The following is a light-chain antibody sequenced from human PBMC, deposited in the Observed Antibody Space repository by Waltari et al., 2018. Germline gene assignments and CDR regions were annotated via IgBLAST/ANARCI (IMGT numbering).Light chain of an antibody. CDR3: QKYVTLPAT. CDR2: HAS. Sequence: EFLLTQSPGTVSVSPGEGVTLSCRASQNVGKYLAWYHQRPGQPPRLLIYHASNRAIGIPGRFSGSVSGTVFSLTISRLEPEDFAVYYCQKYVTLPATFGQGTKVEIK. J-gene: IGKJ1*01. V-gene: IGKV3-20*01. CDR1: QNVGKY.